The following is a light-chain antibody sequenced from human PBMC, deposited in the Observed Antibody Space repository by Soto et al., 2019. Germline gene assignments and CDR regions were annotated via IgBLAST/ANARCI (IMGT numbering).Light chain of an antibody. J-gene: IGLJ1*01. CDR1: SSNIGAEYD. CDR3: QSYDSSLTTFV. CDR2: GDN. V-gene: IGLV1-40*01. Sequence: QSVLTQPPSLSGAPGHRVVISCTGSSSNIGAEYDVHWYQQLPGTAPKRLIYGDNNRPSGVPDRFSGSKSGTSASMAITGLQPEDEADYYCQSYDSSLTTFVFGTGTKVTVL.